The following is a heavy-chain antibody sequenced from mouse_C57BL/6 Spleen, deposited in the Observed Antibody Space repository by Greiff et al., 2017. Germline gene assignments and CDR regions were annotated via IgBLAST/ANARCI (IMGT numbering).Heavy chain of an antibody. J-gene: IGHJ3*01. Sequence: QVQLQQPGAELVKPGASVKLSCKASGYTFTSYWMQWVKQRPGQGLEWIGEIDPSDSYTNYNQKFKGKATLTVDTSSSTAYMQLSSLTSEDSAVYYCARASLGSRGFAYWGQGTLVTVSA. CDR2: IDPSDSYT. CDR1: GYTFTSYW. CDR3: ARASLGSRGFAY. V-gene: IGHV1-50*01. D-gene: IGHD1-1*01.